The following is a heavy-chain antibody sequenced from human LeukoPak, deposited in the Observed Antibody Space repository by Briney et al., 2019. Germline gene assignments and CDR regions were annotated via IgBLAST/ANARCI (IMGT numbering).Heavy chain of an antibody. CDR3: ARDERPPYYDFWSGYPPSYGMDV. CDR1: GFTFSIYW. J-gene: IGHJ6*02. D-gene: IGHD3-3*01. Sequence: PGGSLRLSCAASGFTFSIYWMSWVRQAPGKGLEWVANIKQDGSEKYYVDSVKGRFTISRDNAKNSLYLQMNSLRAEDTAVYYCARDERPPYYDFWSGYPPSYGMDVWGQGTTVTVSS. V-gene: IGHV3-7*01. CDR2: IKQDGSEK.